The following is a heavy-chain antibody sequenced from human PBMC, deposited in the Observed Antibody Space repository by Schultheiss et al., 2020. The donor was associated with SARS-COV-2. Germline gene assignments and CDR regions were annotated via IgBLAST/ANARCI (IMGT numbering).Heavy chain of an antibody. Sequence: SETLSLTCAVYGGSFSGYYWGWIHQPPGKGLEWIGNIYYGGNTYYNPSLKSRVTISVDTSKNQFSLRLSSVTAADTAVYYCARDPFVWSSYYYGMDVWGQGTTVTGSS. CDR1: GGSFSGYY. CDR3: ARDPFVWSSYYYGMDV. CDR2: IYYGGNT. J-gene: IGHJ6*02. D-gene: IGHD3-3*01. V-gene: IGHV4-34*01.